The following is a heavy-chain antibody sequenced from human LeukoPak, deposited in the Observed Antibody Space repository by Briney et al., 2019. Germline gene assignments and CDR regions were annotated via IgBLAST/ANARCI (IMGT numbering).Heavy chain of an antibody. CDR1: GFTFSSYW. CDR2: ISWNSGSI. J-gene: IGHJ6*02. V-gene: IGHV3-9*01. Sequence: GGSLRLSCAASGFTFSSYWMSWVRQAPGKGLEWVSGISWNSGSIGYADSVKGRFTISRDNAKNSLYLQMNSLRAEDTALYYCAKDISYYGSGSHPSYYYYYGMDVWGQGTTVTVSS. CDR3: AKDISYYGSGSHPSYYYYYGMDV. D-gene: IGHD3-10*01.